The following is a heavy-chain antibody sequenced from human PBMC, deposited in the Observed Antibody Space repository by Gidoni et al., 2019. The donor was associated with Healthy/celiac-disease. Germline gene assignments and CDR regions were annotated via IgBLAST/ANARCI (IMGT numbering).Heavy chain of an antibody. CDR2: ISWNSGSI. D-gene: IGHD1-1*01. CDR3: AKQLTGTLEDYYYYGMDV. CDR1: GFTFDDYA. J-gene: IGHJ6*02. Sequence: EVQLVESGGGLVQPGRSLRLSCAASGFTFDDYAMHWVRQAPGKGLEWVSGISWNSGSIGYADSVKGRFTISRDNAKNSLYLQMNSLRAEDTALYYCAKQLTGTLEDYYYYGMDVWGQGTTVTVSS. V-gene: IGHV3-9*01.